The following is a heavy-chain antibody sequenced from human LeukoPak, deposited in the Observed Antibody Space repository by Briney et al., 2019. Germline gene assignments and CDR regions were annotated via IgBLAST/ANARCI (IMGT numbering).Heavy chain of an antibody. Sequence: PSETPSLTCTVSGGSISSYYWSWIRQPPGKGLEWIGYIYYSGSTNYNPSLKSRVTISVDTSKNQFSLKLSSVTAADTAVYYCARGLSSSLDVWGQGTTVTVSS. CDR1: GGSISSYY. V-gene: IGHV4-59*12. CDR3: ARGLSSSLDV. CDR2: IYYSGST. J-gene: IGHJ6*02. D-gene: IGHD6-13*01.